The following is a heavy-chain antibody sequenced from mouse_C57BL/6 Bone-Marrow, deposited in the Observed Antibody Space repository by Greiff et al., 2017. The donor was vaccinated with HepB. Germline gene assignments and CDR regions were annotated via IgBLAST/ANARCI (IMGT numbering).Heavy chain of an antibody. CDR2: ISSGSSTI. V-gene: IGHV5-17*01. CDR3: AREGDSNPYAMDY. D-gene: IGHD2-5*01. CDR1: GFTFSDYG. Sequence: EVKLEESGRGLVKPGGSLKLSCAASGFTFSDYGMHWVRQAPEKGLEWVAYISSGSSTIYYADTVKGRFTISRDNAKNTLFLQMTSLRSEDTAMYYCAREGDSNPYAMDYWGQGTSVTVSS. J-gene: IGHJ4*01.